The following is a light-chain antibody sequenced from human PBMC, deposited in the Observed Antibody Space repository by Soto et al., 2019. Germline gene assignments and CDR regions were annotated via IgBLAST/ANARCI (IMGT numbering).Light chain of an antibody. CDR3: QQYSTSPYT. CDR1: QSVSSN. CDR2: GAS. Sequence: EIVMTQSPATLSVSPGERATLSCRASQSVSSNLAWYQQKPGQAPRLLIYGASTRATGIPARFSGSGSGTEFTLTISSLQSEDFAVYYCQQYSTSPYTFGPGTKLDIK. J-gene: IGKJ2*01. V-gene: IGKV3-15*01.